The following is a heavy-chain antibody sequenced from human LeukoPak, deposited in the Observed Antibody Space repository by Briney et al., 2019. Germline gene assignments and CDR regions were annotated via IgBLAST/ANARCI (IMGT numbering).Heavy chain of an antibody. V-gene: IGHV3-15*01. J-gene: IGHJ3*02. Sequence: GGSLRLFCAASGFTFNHAWMSWLRQAPGKGLEWVGRIKSKTDGGTTDYAAPVKGRFTISRHDSKNTLYLQMNSQKTMFISVYYSGTALGWLLRGGACDMWGQGTMVTVSS. CDR1: GFTFNHAW. D-gene: IGHD3-22*01. CDR3: GTALGWLLRGGACDM. CDR2: IKSKTDGGTT.